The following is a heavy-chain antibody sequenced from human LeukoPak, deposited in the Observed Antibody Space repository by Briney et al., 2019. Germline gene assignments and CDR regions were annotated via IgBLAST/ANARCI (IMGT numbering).Heavy chain of an antibody. Sequence: GGSLRLSCAAFGFTFSSYSINWVRQAPGKGLEWVAAIWFDGIKKYYADSVKGRLTISRDNSKNTLYLQVNSLRAEDTAVYYCARDLEDSSPFGAFDMWGQGTMVTVSS. CDR2: IWFDGIKK. CDR1: GFTFSSYS. V-gene: IGHV3-33*08. CDR3: ARDLEDSSPFGAFDM. J-gene: IGHJ3*02. D-gene: IGHD3-22*01.